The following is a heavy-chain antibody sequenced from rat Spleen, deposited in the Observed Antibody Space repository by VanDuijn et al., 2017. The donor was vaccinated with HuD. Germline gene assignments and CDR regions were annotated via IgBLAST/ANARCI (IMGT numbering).Heavy chain of an antibody. D-gene: IGHD4-3*01. V-gene: IGHV4-2*01. J-gene: IGHJ2*01. CDR3: VREEVGVRD. Sequence: EVKLVESGGGLVQPGRSLKLSCAASGFNFNDYWMGWVRQAPGKGLEWIGEINKDSTAIAYSPSLKDKFTVSRDNAQNTLYLQMSKLGSEDTAIYYCVREEVGVRDWGQGVMVTVSS. CDR1: GFNFNDYW. CDR2: INKDSTAI.